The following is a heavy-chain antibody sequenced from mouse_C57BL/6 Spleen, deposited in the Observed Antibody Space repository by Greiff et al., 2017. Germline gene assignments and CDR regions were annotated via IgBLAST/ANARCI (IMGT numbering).Heavy chain of an antibody. CDR2: IYPGDGDT. V-gene: IGHV1-82*01. J-gene: IGHJ2*01. Sequence: QVQLKQSGPELVKPGASVKISCKASGYAFSSSWMNWVKQRPGKGLEWIGRIYPGDGDTNYNGKFKGKATLTADKSSSTAYMQLSSLTSEDSAVYFCARLFYYDYGGDYWGQGTTLTVSS. D-gene: IGHD2-4*01. CDR3: ARLFYYDYGGDY. CDR1: GYAFSSSW.